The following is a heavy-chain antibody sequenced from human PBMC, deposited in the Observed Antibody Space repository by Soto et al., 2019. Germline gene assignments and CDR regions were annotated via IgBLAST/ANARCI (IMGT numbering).Heavy chain of an antibody. CDR2: IYYSGST. Sequence: PSETLSLTCTVSGGSISSYYWSWIRQPPGKGLEWIGYIYYSGSTNYNPSLKSRVTISVDTSKNQFSLKLSSVTAADTAVYYCERARVSLIYYFDYWGQGTLVTVS. CDR3: ERARVSLIYYFDY. V-gene: IGHV4-59*01. D-gene: IGHD2-8*01. J-gene: IGHJ4*02. CDR1: GGSISSYY.